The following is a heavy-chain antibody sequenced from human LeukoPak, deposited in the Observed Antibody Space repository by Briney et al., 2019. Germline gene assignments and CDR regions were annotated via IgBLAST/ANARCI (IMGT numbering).Heavy chain of an antibody. CDR1: GFAFSNYG. Sequence: GGSLRLSCSASGFAFSNYGVHWVRQAPGKGLEWVAVIWYDGSYKYYADSVKGRFTISRDNSKNTLYLQMNSLRADDTAMYYCASMTTVTLDDAFDLWGQGTMVTVSS. CDR3: ASMTTVTLDDAFDL. CDR2: IWYDGSYK. D-gene: IGHD4-17*01. J-gene: IGHJ3*01. V-gene: IGHV3-33*01.